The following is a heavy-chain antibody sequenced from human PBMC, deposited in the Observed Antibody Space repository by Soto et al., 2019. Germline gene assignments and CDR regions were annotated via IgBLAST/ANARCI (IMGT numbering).Heavy chain of an antibody. CDR3: AREGQGDYGHGMDV. CDR2: IIPIFGTA. D-gene: IGHD4-17*01. J-gene: IGHJ6*02. Sequence: GASVKVSCKASGGTFSSYAISWVRQAPGQGLEWMGGIIPIFGTANYAQKFQGRVTITADESTSTAYMELSSLRSEDTAVYYCAREGQGDYGHGMDVWGQGTTVTVSS. V-gene: IGHV1-69*13. CDR1: GGTFSSYA.